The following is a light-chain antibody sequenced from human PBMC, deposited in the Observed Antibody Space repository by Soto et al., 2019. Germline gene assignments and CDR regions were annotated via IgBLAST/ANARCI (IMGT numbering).Light chain of an antibody. J-gene: IGKJ4*01. V-gene: IGKV3-11*01. Sequence: EIVLTQSPATLSLSPGERATLSCRASQSVRSYLAWYQQKPGQAPSLLIYDTSNRATGISARFSGSGSGTDFTLTISSLEPEDFAVYYCQQRSTWPPTFGGGTKVEIK. CDR3: QQRSTWPPT. CDR1: QSVRSY. CDR2: DTS.